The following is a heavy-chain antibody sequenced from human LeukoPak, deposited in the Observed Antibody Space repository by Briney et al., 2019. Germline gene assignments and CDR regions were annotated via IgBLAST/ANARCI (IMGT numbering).Heavy chain of an antibody. V-gene: IGHV1-18*01. D-gene: IGHD3-10*01. CDR1: GYTFTSYG. J-gene: IGHJ4*02. CDR3: ARELRIRGSGSPGY. Sequence: ASVMVSCKASGYTFTSYGISWVRQAPGQGLEWMGWISAYNGNTNYAQKLQGRVTMTTDTSTRTAYMELRSLRSDDTTVYYCARELRIRGSGSPGYWGQGTLVTVSS. CDR2: ISAYNGNT.